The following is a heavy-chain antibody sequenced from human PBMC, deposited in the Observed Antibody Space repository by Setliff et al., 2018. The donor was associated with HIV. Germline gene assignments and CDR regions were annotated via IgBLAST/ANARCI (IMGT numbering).Heavy chain of an antibody. CDR1: GASISSYY. J-gene: IGHJ4*02. CDR2: IYYRGGT. D-gene: IGHD1-26*01. Sequence: SETLSLTCNVSGASISSYYWSWIRQPPGKGLEWIGYIYYRGGTNYNPSLKSRPTISVDAAKNQFSLKLSSVTTADTAVYYCARATATWLVDNWGQGTLVTVSS. CDR3: ARATATWLVDN. V-gene: IGHV4-59*01.